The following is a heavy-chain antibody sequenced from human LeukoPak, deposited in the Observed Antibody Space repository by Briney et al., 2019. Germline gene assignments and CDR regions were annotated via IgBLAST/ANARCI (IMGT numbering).Heavy chain of an antibody. V-gene: IGHV3-23*01. J-gene: IGHJ4*02. Sequence: GGSLRLSCAASGFTFSSYAMSWVRQAPGKGLEWVSAISGSGGSTYYADSVKGRITISRDNSRNTLYLQMNSLGAEDTAVYYCARDLATRQRTGLYDSWGQGALVTVSS. D-gene: IGHD3-16*02. CDR2: ISGSGGST. CDR3: ARDLATRQRTGLYDS. CDR1: GFTFSSYA.